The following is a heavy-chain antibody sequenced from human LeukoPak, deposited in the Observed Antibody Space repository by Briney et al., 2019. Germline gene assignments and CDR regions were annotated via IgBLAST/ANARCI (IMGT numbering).Heavy chain of an antibody. V-gene: IGHV1-69*06. CDR3: ARLSSHYGDYKVDP. J-gene: IGHJ5*02. CDR1: GYTFTDYY. Sequence: ASVKVSCKASGYTFTDYYMHWVRQAPGQGLEWMGGIIPIFGTANYAQKFQGRVTITADKSTSTAYMELSSLRSEDTAVYYCARLSSHYGDYKVDPWGQGTLVTVSS. CDR2: IIPIFGTA. D-gene: IGHD4-17*01.